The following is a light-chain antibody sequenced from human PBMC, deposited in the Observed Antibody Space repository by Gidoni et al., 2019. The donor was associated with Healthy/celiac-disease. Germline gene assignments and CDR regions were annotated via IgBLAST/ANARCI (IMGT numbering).Light chain of an antibody. Sequence: DIQMTQSPSSLSASVGDRVTITCQASQDISNYLNWYQQKPGTAPKLLIYDASNLETGVPSRFSGSGSGTYFTFTISSLQPEDIATYYCQQYDNLPALTFGGGTKVEIK. V-gene: IGKV1-33*01. J-gene: IGKJ4*01. CDR2: DAS. CDR3: QQYDNLPALT. CDR1: QDISNY.